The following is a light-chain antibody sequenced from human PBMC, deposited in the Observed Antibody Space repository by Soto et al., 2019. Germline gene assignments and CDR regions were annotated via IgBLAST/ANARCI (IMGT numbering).Light chain of an antibody. CDR1: SSDVGGYKY. V-gene: IGLV2-14*01. CDR2: EVS. CDR3: SSYTSSGLVV. Sequence: QSVLTQPASVSGSPGQSITISCTGTSSDVGGYKYVSWYQQHPGKAPKLMIYEVSNRPSGVSNRFSGSKSGNTASLTISGLQAEDEADYYCSSYTSSGLVVFGGGTKVTVL. J-gene: IGLJ2*01.